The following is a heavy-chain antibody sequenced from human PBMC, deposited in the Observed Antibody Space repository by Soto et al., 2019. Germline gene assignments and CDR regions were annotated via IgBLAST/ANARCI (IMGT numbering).Heavy chain of an antibody. CDR3: ARHLVGSTRGNFDY. CDR2: IYPYDSDT. J-gene: IGHJ4*01. D-gene: IGHD2-2*01. V-gene: IGHV5-51*01. CDR1: GYSFTSYW. Sequence: PGESLKISCKTSGYSFTSYWIGWVRQMPGKGMEWMGNIYPYDSDTRYSPSFQGQVTISADTSITTAYLQLSGLRASDTAMYFCARHLVGSTRGNFDYWGQGTLVTVSS.